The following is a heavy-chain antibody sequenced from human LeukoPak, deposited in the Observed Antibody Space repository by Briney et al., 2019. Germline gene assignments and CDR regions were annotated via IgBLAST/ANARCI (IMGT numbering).Heavy chain of an antibody. Sequence: ASVKVSCKASGYTFTSFGISWVRQAPGQGLEWMGWTSAYNANTNFAQNLQGRVTMTTDTSTSTAYMELRSLRSDDTAVYYCARVQGSSGWYIFDYWGQGTLVTVSS. D-gene: IGHD6-19*01. CDR1: GYTFTSFG. CDR3: ARVQGSSGWYIFDY. V-gene: IGHV1-18*01. J-gene: IGHJ4*02. CDR2: TSAYNANT.